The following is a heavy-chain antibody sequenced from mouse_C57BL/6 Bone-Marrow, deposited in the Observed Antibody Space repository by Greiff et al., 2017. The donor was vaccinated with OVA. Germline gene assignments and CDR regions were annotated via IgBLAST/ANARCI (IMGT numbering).Heavy chain of an antibody. J-gene: IGHJ2*01. V-gene: IGHV1-18*01. CDR1: GYTFTDYN. Sequence: EVKLQESGPELVKPGASVKIPCKASGYTFTDYNMDWVKQSHGKSLEWIGDINPNNGGTIYNQKFKGKATLTVDKSSSTAYMELRSLTSEDTAVYYCARIGSSLDYWGQGTTLTVSS. D-gene: IGHD1-1*01. CDR3: ARIGSSLDY. CDR2: INPNNGGT.